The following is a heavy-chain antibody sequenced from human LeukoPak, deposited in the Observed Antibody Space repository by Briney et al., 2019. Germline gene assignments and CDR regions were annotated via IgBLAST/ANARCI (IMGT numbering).Heavy chain of an antibody. CDR3: AELGITMIGGV. CDR1: GFTFSSFE. Sequence: PGGSLRLSCAASGFTFSSFEMNWVRQAPGKGLEWVSYISASGSTIYYADSVRGRFTISRDNAKNSLYLQMNSLRAEDTAVYYCAELGITMIGGVWGKGTTVTISS. V-gene: IGHV3-48*03. CDR2: ISASGSTI. J-gene: IGHJ6*04. D-gene: IGHD3-10*02.